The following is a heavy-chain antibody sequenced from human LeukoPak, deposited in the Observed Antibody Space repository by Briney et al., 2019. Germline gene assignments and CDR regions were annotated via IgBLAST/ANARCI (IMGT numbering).Heavy chain of an antibody. CDR3: ANSAYCSNTICLDY. V-gene: IGHV3-33*06. Sequence: GGPLTLPCAASGFPFSSYGMHWVRHAPGKGLEWVADIWYDGSKKYYADSVKGRFTISRDNSNNTLYLQMNSLAAEDTAVYYCANSAYCSNTICLDYWGQGTLVTVSS. D-gene: IGHD2-2*01. J-gene: IGHJ4*02. CDR2: IWYDGSKK. CDR1: GFPFSSYG.